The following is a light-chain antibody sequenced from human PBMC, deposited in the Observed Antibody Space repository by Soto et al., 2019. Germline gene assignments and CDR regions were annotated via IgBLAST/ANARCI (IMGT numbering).Light chain of an antibody. J-gene: IGKJ4*01. V-gene: IGKV3-11*01. CDR3: PQRNTWPLT. CDR2: DVF. Sequence: EIVLTQSPATLSLSPGDRATLSCRASESLGKTLAWYQQKPGQAPRLLIYDVFKKVTGIPARFSGSGSGTDFTRTISCLDPADVAVYDWPQRNTWPLTFGGATKVEIK. CDR1: ESLGKT.